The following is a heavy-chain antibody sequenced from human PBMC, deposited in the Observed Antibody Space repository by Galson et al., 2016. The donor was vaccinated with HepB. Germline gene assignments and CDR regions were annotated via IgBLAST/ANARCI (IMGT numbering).Heavy chain of an antibody. CDR1: GFSFSISG. CDR3: AKDRERLAYIFDY. D-gene: IGHD6-25*01. V-gene: IGHV3-23*01. CDR2: ITGSGDAT. Sequence: SLRLSCAASGFSFSISGMSWVRQIPGRGLEWISGITGSGDATHYADSVKGRFIISRDNSKNTVYLQMNSLRAEDTAVYYCAKDRERLAYIFDYWGQGTLVTVSS. J-gene: IGHJ4*02.